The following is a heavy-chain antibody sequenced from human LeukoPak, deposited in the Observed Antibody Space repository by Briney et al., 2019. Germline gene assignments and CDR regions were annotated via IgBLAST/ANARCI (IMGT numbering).Heavy chain of an antibody. CDR1: GFTFSSYA. J-gene: IGHJ4*02. CDR3: ARSIGFDY. V-gene: IGHV3-7*01. Sequence: GGSLRLSCAASGFTFSSYAMSWVRQAPGKGLEWVANIKQDGSEKYYVDSVKGRFTISRDNAKNSLYLQMNSLRAEDTAVYYCARSIGFDYWGQGTLVTVSS. CDR2: IKQDGSEK.